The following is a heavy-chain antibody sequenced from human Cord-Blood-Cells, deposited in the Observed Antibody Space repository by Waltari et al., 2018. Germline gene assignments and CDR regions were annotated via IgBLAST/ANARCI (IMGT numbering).Heavy chain of an antibody. D-gene: IGHD1-26*01. J-gene: IGHJ4*02. CDR3: ASSNISGSYGY. Sequence: EVQLVESGGGLVKPGGSLRLSCAASGFTFSSYSMNWVRQAPGKGLEWVSSISSSSSYIYYADSVKGRFTISRDNAKNSLYLQRNSLRAEDTAVYYCASSNISGSYGYWGQGTLVTVSS. CDR1: GFTFSSYS. V-gene: IGHV3-21*01. CDR2: ISSSSSYI.